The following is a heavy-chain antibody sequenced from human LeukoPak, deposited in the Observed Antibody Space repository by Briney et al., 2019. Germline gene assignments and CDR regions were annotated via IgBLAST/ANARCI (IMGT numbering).Heavy chain of an antibody. CDR2: INSDGSST. D-gene: IGHD3-22*01. J-gene: IGHJ4*02. CDR1: RFTFSTYW. V-gene: IGHV3-74*01. Sequence: GGSLRLSCAASRFTFSTYWMHWVRQAPGKGLVWVSRINSDGSSTSYADSVKGRFTISRDNAKNTLYLQMNSLRAEDTAVYYCARENTRHYYDSSGSPGDFDYWGQGTLVTVSS. CDR3: ARENTRHYYDSSGSPGDFDY.